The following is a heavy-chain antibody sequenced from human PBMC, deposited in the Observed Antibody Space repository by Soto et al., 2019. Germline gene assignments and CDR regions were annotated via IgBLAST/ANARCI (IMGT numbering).Heavy chain of an antibody. CDR1: GFTFSSYW. Sequence: GGSLRLSCAASGFTFSSYWMSWVRQAPGKGLEWVANIKQDGSEKYYVDSVKGRFTISRDNAKNSLYLQMNSLRAEDTAVYYCARPFGDYRYNWFDPWGQGTMVTVSS. D-gene: IGHD4-17*01. CDR2: IKQDGSEK. V-gene: IGHV3-7*01. J-gene: IGHJ5*02. CDR3: ARPFGDYRYNWFDP.